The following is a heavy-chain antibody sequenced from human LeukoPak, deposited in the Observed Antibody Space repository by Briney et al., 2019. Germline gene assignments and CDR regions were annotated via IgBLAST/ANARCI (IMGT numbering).Heavy chain of an antibody. CDR2: ISYDGSNK. CDR1: EFTFSSYA. V-gene: IGHV3-30-3*01. CDR3: ARVDSSGWFYD. J-gene: IGHJ5*02. Sequence: GGSLRLSCAASEFTFSSYAMHWVRQAPGKGLEWVAVISYDGSNKYYADSVKGRFTISRDNSKNTLYLQMNSLRAEDTAVYYCARVDSSGWFYDWGQGTLVTVSS. D-gene: IGHD6-19*01.